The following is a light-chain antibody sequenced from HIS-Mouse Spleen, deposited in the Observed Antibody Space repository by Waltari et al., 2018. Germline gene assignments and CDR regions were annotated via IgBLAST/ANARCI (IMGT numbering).Light chain of an antibody. CDR3: SSYTSSSTYV. V-gene: IGLV2-14*01. J-gene: IGLJ1*01. Sequence: QSALTQPASVSGSPGQSITIPCTGTSSDVGGYNYVSWYQQHPGKAPKLMIYNVSNRRSGGSNRFAGSKAGHTASLTISGLQAEDEADYYCSSYTSSSTYVFGTGTKVTVL. CDR2: NVS. CDR1: SSDVGGYNY.